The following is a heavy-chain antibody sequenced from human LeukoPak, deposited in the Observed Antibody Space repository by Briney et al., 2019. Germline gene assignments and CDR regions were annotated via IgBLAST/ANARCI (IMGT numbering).Heavy chain of an antibody. J-gene: IGHJ4*02. CDR1: GSTFSSCA. Sequence: GGSLRLSCTASGSTFSSCAMSWVRQAPGKGLQWVSSITGSGGTSYSADSVKGRFTTSRDNSKNTLYLEMNSLRADDTAVYFCAKESTQVIEVYFDSWGQGTLVTVSS. V-gene: IGHV3-23*01. D-gene: IGHD2/OR15-2a*01. CDR3: AKESTQVIEVYFDS. CDR2: ITGSGGTS.